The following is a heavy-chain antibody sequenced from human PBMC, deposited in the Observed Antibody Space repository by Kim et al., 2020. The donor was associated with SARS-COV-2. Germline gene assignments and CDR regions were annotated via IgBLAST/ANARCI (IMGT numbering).Heavy chain of an antibody. J-gene: IGHJ5*02. CDR2: IYYSGST. D-gene: IGHD6-13*01. V-gene: IGHV4-59*13. Sequence: SETLSLTCTVSGGSISSYYWSWIRQPPGKGLEWIGYIYYSGSTNYNPSLKSRVTISVDTSKNQFSLKLSSVTAADTAVYYCARRDQSSSWSNWFDPWGQG. CDR1: GGSISSYY. CDR3: ARRDQSSSWSNWFDP.